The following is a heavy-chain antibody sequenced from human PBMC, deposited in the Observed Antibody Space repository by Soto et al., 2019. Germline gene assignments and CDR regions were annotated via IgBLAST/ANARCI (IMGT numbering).Heavy chain of an antibody. CDR1: GFTFSSYA. CDR3: AINGRAEAMYNGFDP. CDR2: ISGSGGTT. J-gene: IGHJ5*02. Sequence: EVQLLESGGGLVQPGGSLRLSGTGSGFTFSSYAMKWVRQAPGKGLECGSTISGSGGTTYYADSVKGRFTISRDNSKNTLYLQMSSLRAEERAVYYCAINGRAEAMYNGFDPWGKGTLVTVSS. D-gene: IGHD6-13*01. V-gene: IGHV3-23*01.